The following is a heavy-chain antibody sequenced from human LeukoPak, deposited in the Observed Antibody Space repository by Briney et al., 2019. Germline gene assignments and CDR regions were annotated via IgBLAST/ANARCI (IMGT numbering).Heavy chain of an antibody. J-gene: IGHJ4*02. D-gene: IGHD3-3*01. V-gene: IGHV3-23*01. CDR2: ISGSGGST. CDR3: APRVVIAGY. Sequence: GGSLRLSCAASGFTFSSYAMSWVRQAAGKVLEWVSAISGSGGSTYYADSVKGRFTISRDNSKDTLYLQMNSLRAEDTAVYYCAPRVVIAGYWGQGTLVTVSS. CDR1: GFTFSSYA.